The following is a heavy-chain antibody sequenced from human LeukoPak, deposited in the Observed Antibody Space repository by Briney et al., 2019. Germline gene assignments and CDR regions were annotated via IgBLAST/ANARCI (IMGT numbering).Heavy chain of an antibody. Sequence: PGGSLRLSCAASGFTFSSYAMHWVRQAPGKGLEWVAVISYDGSNKYYADSVKGRFTISRDNSKNTLYLQMSSLRAEDTAVYYCARERDIDYWGQGTLVTVSS. V-gene: IGHV3-30-3*01. CDR2: ISYDGSNK. CDR3: ARERDIDY. CDR1: GFTFSSYA. J-gene: IGHJ4*02.